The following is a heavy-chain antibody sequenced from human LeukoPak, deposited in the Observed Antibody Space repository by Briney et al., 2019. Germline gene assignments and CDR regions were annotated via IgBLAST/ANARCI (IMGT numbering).Heavy chain of an antibody. Sequence: SETLSLTCTVSGGSINSYYWSWIRQPPGKGLEWIGSIYYSGSTYYNPSLKSRVTISVDTSKNQFSLKLSSVTAADTAVYYCARDFKGRGGPYYFDYWGQGTLVTVSS. J-gene: IGHJ4*02. V-gene: IGHV4-39*07. CDR1: GGSINSYY. CDR3: ARDFKGRGGPYYFDY. CDR2: IYYSGST. D-gene: IGHD3-16*01.